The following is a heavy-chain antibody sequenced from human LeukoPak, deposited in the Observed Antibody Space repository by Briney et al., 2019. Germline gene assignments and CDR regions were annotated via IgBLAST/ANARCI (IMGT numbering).Heavy chain of an antibody. Sequence: ASVKDSCKASGYTFTDYEINWVRQASGQGLEWMGWTNPSSRNRAYAPKFEGRVTMTTDTSTSTAYMELRSLTSEDTAVYYCARNPSRSDTYFDLWGQGTLVTVSS. V-gene: IGHV1-8*01. J-gene: IGHJ4*02. D-gene: IGHD5-18*01. CDR2: TNPSSRNR. CDR3: ARNPSRSDTYFDL. CDR1: GYTFTDYE.